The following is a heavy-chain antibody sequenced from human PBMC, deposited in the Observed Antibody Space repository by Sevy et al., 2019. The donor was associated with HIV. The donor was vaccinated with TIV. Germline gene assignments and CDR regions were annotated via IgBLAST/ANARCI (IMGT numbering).Heavy chain of an antibody. J-gene: IGHJ4*02. Sequence: GGSLRLSCSASGFTFSSYAMHWVRQAPGKGLEYVSAIRSNGGSTYYADSVKGRFTISRDNSKNTLYLQMSSLRAEDTDVYYCVKDEYSRRQGSFSLDYWGQGTLVTVSS. V-gene: IGHV3-64D*06. CDR2: IRSNGGST. CDR3: VKDEYSRRQGSFSLDY. D-gene: IGHD6-6*01. CDR1: GFTFSSYA.